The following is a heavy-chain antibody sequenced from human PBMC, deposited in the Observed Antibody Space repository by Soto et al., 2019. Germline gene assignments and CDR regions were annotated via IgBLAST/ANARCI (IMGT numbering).Heavy chain of an antibody. CDR3: ARPSTVVTPGGYFDL. J-gene: IGHJ2*01. Sequence: PSETLSLTCTVSGGSISSYYWGWIRQPPGKGQEWIGSIYYSGSTYYNPSLKSRVTISVDTSKNQFSLKLSSVTAADTAVYYCARPSTVVTPGGYFDLWGRGTLVTVSS. V-gene: IGHV4-39*01. CDR1: GGSISSYY. CDR2: IYYSGST. D-gene: IGHD2-21*02.